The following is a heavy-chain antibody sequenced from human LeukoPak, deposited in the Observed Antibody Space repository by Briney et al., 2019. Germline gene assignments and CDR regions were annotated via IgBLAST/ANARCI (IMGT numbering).Heavy chain of an antibody. J-gene: IGHJ4*02. Sequence: SETLSLTCTVSGGSISPYYWSWMRQTPGQGLEWIGYILYSGTTTNYNPSLKSRVTISVDTSKNQISLKLSSVTAADTAVYYCARVGDWNDLVYWGQGTLVTVSS. CDR3: ARVGDWNDLVY. CDR1: GGSISPYY. D-gene: IGHD1-1*01. V-gene: IGHV4-59*01. CDR2: ILYSGTT.